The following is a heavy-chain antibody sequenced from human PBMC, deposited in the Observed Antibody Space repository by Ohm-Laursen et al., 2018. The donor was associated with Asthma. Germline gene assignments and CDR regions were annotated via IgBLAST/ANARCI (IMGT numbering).Heavy chain of an antibody. D-gene: IGHD6-6*01. Sequence: SLRLSCTASGFTFSSYGMHWVRQAPGKGLEWVAVISYDGSNKYYADSVKGRFTISRDNSKNTLYLQMNSLRAEDTAVYYCAKDGSSSSLDYWGQGTLVTVPS. V-gene: IGHV3-30*18. J-gene: IGHJ4*02. CDR1: GFTFSSYG. CDR2: ISYDGSNK. CDR3: AKDGSSSSLDY.